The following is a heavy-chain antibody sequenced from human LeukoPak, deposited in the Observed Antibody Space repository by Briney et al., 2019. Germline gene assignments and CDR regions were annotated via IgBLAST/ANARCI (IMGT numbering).Heavy chain of an antibody. CDR1: GGSISSYY. D-gene: IGHD6-13*01. J-gene: IGHJ6*03. Sequence: SETLSLTCTVSGGSISSYYWSWIRQPPGKGLEWIGYIYYSGSTNYNPSLKSRVTISVDTSKNQFSLKLSSVTAADTAVYYCARDSSTYALHYYYMDVWGKGTTVTVSS. CDR3: ARDSSTYALHYYYMDV. CDR2: IYYSGST. V-gene: IGHV4-59*01.